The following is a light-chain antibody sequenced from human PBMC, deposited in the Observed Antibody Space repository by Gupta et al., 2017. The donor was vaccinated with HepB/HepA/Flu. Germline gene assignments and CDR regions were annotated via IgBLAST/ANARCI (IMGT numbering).Light chain of an antibody. V-gene: IGLV7-46*01. Sequence: QPVVTQESSLTVSPGGTVTLTCGSSTGAVTSSHYPYWFQQKTGQAPRTVIYDVYNRHSWTPARFSGSLLGGKAALTLSGAQAEDEDDYYCYLSYYGVAVFGGGTKLTVL. CDR3: YLSYYGVAV. J-gene: IGLJ2*01. CDR2: DVY. CDR1: TGAVTSSHY.